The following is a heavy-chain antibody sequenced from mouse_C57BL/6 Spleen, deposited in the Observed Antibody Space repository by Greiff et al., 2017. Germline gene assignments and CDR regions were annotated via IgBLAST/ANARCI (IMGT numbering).Heavy chain of an antibody. D-gene: IGHD2-4*01. V-gene: IGHV2-5*01. Sequence: VQLQQSGPGLVQPSQSLSITCTVSGFSLTSYGVHWVRQSPGKGLEWLGVIWRGGSTDYNAAFMSRLSITKDNSKSQVFFKMNSLQADDTAIYYCAKKRYYDYGYAMDYWGQGTSVTVSS. CDR2: IWRGGST. CDR3: AKKRYYDYGYAMDY. CDR1: GFSLTSYG. J-gene: IGHJ4*01.